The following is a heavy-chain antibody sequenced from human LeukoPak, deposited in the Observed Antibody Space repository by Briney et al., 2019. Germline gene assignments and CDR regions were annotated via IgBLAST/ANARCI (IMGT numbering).Heavy chain of an antibody. CDR3: ARNRIAVAFDY. J-gene: IGHJ4*02. CDR2: ISGSGGST. Sequence: GGPLRLSCAASGFTFSSYAMTWVRQAPGKGLEWVSAISGSGGSTYYADSVKGRFAISRDNSKNMLYLQMNSLRAEDTAVYYCARNRIAVAFDYWGQGTLVTVSS. D-gene: IGHD6-19*01. CDR1: GFTFSSYA. V-gene: IGHV3-23*01.